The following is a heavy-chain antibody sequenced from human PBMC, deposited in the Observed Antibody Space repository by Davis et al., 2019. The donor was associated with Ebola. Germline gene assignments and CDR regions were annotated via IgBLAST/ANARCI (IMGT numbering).Heavy chain of an antibody. CDR2: IDSSASTT. J-gene: IGHJ4*02. V-gene: IGHV3-48*03. Sequence: GESLKISCAASEFTFSSYEMNWVRQAPGKGLEWVSYIDSSASTTYYADSVKGRFTISRDNAKNSLYLQMNSLRAEDTAVYYCARESASCGGDCLDYWGQGTLVTVSS. CDR1: EFTFSSYE. CDR3: ARESASCGGDCLDY. D-gene: IGHD2-21*02.